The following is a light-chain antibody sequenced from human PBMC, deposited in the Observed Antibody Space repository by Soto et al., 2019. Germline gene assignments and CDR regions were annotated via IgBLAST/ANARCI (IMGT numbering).Light chain of an antibody. CDR3: QQYNSHWA. CDR1: QSISSW. CDR2: KAS. J-gene: IGKJ1*01. Sequence: DIQMTQSPSTLSASVGDRVTITCRASQSISSWLAWYQQKPGKAHKLLIYKASSLESGIPSRFSGSGSGTEFTLTSRSQQPDYFATYYCQQYNSHWAFGQGTKVEIK. V-gene: IGKV1-5*03.